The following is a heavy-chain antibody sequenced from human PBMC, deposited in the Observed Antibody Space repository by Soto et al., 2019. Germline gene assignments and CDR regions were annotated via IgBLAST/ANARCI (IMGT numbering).Heavy chain of an antibody. CDR1: GFSFGDSA. CDR2: IVVVNGNT. J-gene: IGHJ6*02. V-gene: IGHV1-58*01. CDR3: AVTDLPFRPLIEPTENGMDV. D-gene: IGHD3-3*02. Sequence: ELVQSGPEAREPGTSVKVSCRASGFSFGDSAVQWVRQGRGQRLAWIGWIVVVNGNTNYAQKFEGRVTLTRDASTSTTHMEVTSLSSEDTAVYFCAVTDLPFRPLIEPTENGMDVWGQGTTVTVSS.